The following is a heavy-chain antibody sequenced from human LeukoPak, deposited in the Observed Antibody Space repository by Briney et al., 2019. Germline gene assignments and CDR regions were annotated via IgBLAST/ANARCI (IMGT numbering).Heavy chain of an antibody. CDR1: GFLFNRYW. CDR2: IKEEGSEK. J-gene: IGHJ2*01. Sequence: PGGSLRLSCAASGFLFNRYWMSWVRQAAGKGLEWVANIKEEGSEKYYVDSVKGRFTVSRDNAKNSLYLQMNSLRAEDTAVYYCAREPGYYDSSGHHWYFDLWGRGTLVTVSS. CDR3: AREPGYYDSSGHHWYFDL. D-gene: IGHD3-22*01. V-gene: IGHV3-7*01.